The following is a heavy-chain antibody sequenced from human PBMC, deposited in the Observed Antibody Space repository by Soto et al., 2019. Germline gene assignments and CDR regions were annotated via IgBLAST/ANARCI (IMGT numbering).Heavy chain of an antibody. Sequence: QVQLQQWGAGLLKPSETLSLTCAVYGGSFRGYYWSWIRQPPGKGLEWIGEINHRGSTNYNPSVKRRVTISVATSKNQFSLTLNSVTAADTAVYYCARGSRVKIPAASGRDYYYHGLDVWGQGTAVTVSS. J-gene: IGHJ6*02. CDR1: GGSFRGYY. D-gene: IGHD6-25*01. V-gene: IGHV4-34*01. CDR3: ARGSRVKIPAASGRDYYYHGLDV. CDR2: INHRGST.